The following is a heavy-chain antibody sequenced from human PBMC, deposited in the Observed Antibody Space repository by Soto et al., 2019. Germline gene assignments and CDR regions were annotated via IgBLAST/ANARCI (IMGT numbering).Heavy chain of an antibody. D-gene: IGHD3-16*01. CDR1: GGTFSSYA. CDR2: IIPIFGTA. J-gene: IGHJ6*02. CDR3: ARDGDEVGDYVSPYISYYYYGMDV. Sequence: QVQLVQSGAEVKKPGSSVKVSCKASGGTFSSYAISWVRQAPGQGLEWMGGIIPIFGTANYAQKFQGRVTITADESTSTAYMELSSLRSADTAVYYCARDGDEVGDYVSPYISYYYYGMDVWGQGTTVTVSS. V-gene: IGHV1-69*01.